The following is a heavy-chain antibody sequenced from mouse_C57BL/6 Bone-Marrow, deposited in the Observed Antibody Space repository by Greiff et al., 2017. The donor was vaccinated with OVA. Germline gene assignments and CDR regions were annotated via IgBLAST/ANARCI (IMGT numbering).Heavy chain of an antibody. D-gene: IGHD2-14*01. CDR1: GFTFSDYY. Sequence: EVKLVESEGGLVQPGSSMKLSCTASGFTFSDYYMAWVRQVPEKGLEWVANINYDGSSTYYLDSLKSRFIISRDNAKNILYLQMSSLKSEDTATYYCARDPTLGVMDYWGQGTSVTVSS. CDR3: ARDPTLGVMDY. V-gene: IGHV5-16*01. CDR2: INYDGSST. J-gene: IGHJ4*01.